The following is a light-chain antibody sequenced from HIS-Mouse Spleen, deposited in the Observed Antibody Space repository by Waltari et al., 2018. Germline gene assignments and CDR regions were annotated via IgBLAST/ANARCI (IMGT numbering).Light chain of an antibody. Sequence: QAGLTQPPSVSKGLRQTATLTCTGNSNIVGNQGAAWLQQHQGHPPKLLSYRNNNRPSGISERFSASRSGNTASLTITGLQPEDEADYYCCSYAGSSTPNWVFGGGTKLTVL. CDR1: SNIVGNQG. V-gene: IGLV10-54*02. CDR3: CSYAGSSTPNWV. J-gene: IGLJ3*02. CDR2: RNN.